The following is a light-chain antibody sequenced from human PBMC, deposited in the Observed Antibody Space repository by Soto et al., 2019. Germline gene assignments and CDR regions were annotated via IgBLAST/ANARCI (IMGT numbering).Light chain of an antibody. V-gene: IGKV3-11*01. CDR2: DAS. CDR1: HSVISY. Sequence: EVVVTHSPVTLSFSPGERATLSFRASHSVISYLAWYQQKPGQAPRLLIYDASNRATGIPARFSGSGSGTDFTLTISSLEPEDFAVYYCQQRSNWPPITFGQGTRLEIK. CDR3: QQRSNWPPIT. J-gene: IGKJ5*01.